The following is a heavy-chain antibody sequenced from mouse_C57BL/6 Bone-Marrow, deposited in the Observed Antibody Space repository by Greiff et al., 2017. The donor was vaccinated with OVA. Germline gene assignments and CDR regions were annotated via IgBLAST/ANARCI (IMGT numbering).Heavy chain of an antibody. CDR1: GYSITSGYY. CDR2: ISYDGSN. CDR3: ARERTYAIDY. Sequence: EVHLVESGPGLVKPSQSLSLTCSVTGYSITSGYYWNWIRQFPGNKLEWMGYISYDGSNNYNPSLKNRFSITRDTSKNQFFLKLNSMTAEDTATYYCARERTYAIDYWGQGPSVTVSS. V-gene: IGHV3-6*01. J-gene: IGHJ4*01.